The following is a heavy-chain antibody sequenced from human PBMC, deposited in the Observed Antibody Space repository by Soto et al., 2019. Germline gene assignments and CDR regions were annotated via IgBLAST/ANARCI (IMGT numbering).Heavy chain of an antibody. J-gene: IGHJ4*02. CDR2: IIPIFGTA. V-gene: IGHV1-69*13. CDR1: GGTFSSYA. Sequence: SVKVSCKAAGGTFSSYAISLVRRAPGQGLEWMGGIIPIFGTANYAQKFQGRVTITADESTSTAYMELSSLRSEDTAVYYCARRPSRRQGYSYGYFSYWGQGTLVTSPQ. CDR3: ARRPSRRQGYSYGYFSY. D-gene: IGHD5-18*01.